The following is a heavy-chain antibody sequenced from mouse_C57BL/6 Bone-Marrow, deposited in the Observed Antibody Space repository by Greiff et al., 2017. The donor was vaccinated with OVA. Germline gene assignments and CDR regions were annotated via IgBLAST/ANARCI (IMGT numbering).Heavy chain of an antibody. CDR3: AGRLWGYFDV. J-gene: IGHJ1*03. V-gene: IGHV1-7*01. CDR2: INPSSGYT. CDR1: GYTFTSYW. Sequence: QVQLQQPGAELVKPGASVKLSCKASGYTFTSYWMQWVKQRPGQGLEWIGYINPSSGYTKYNQKFKDKATLTADKSSSTAYMQLSSLTYEDSAVYYCAGRLWGYFDVWGTGTTVTVSS. D-gene: IGHD1-1*02.